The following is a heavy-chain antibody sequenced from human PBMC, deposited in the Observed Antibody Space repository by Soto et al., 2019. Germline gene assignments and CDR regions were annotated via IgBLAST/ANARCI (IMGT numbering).Heavy chain of an antibody. CDR2: IYWDDGK. V-gene: IGHV2-5*02. D-gene: IGHD3-22*01. Sequence: SGPTLVNPTQTLTLTCTFSGFSLSTTGVGVGWIRQAPGKALEWLALIYWDDGKRYSPSLNNRLTITKDISKNQVVLAMTNMDPVDTATYSCAHRPYESGSRPFDFWGQGTLVTVSS. CDR3: AHRPYESGSRPFDF. CDR1: GFSLSTTGVG. J-gene: IGHJ4*02.